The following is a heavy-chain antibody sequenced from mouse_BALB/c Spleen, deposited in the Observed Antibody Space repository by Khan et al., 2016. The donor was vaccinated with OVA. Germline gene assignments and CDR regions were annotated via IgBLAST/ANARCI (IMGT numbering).Heavy chain of an antibody. CDR1: GFSLSRYN. CDR3: ARAYYRYDGYYAMDY. V-gene: IGHV2-6-4*01. J-gene: IGHJ4*01. CDR2: IWGGGGT. Sequence: VKLMESGPGLVAPSQSLSITCTVSGFSLSRYNIHWVRQPPGKGLEWLGMIWGGGGTDYNSTLKSRLSISKDNSKSQVFLKLNSLQTDDTAMYYFARAYYRYDGYYAMDYWGQGTSVTVSS. D-gene: IGHD2-14*01.